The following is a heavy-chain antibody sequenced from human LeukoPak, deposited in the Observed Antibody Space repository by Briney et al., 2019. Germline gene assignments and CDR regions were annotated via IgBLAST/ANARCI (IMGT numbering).Heavy chain of an antibody. J-gene: IGHJ6*03. V-gene: IGHV1-8*03. CDR2: MNPNSGNT. D-gene: IGHD6-25*01. CDR1: GYTFTSYD. Sequence: ASVKVSCKASGYTFTSYDINWVRQATGQGLEWMGWMNPNSGNTGYAQKFQGRVTITRNTSISTAYMELSSLRSEDTAVCYCARGVSDYYYYYMDVWGKGTTVTVSS. CDR3: ARGVSDYYYYYMDV.